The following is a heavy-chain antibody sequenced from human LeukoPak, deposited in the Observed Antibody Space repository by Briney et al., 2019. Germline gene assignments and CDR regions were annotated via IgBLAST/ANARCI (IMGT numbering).Heavy chain of an antibody. V-gene: IGHV2-5*01. CDR2: IYCNDDK. CDR3: AHQWLSPNDAFDI. Sequence: LALIYCNDDKRYSPSLNSRLTITKDTSKNQVVLTMTNMDPVDTATYYCAHQWLSPNDAFDIWGQGTMVTVSS. D-gene: IGHD3-22*01. J-gene: IGHJ3*02.